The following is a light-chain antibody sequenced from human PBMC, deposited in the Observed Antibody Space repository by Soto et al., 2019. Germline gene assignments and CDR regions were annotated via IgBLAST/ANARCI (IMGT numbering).Light chain of an antibody. CDR2: DDS. J-gene: IGLJ1*01. Sequence: SYELTQPPSVSVAPGQTARITCGGNNIGSKSVHWYQQKPGQAPVLVVYDDSDRPSGIPGRFSGSNSGNTATLTISRVEAGDEADYYCQVWDSSSDPSYVFGTGTKVTVL. CDR3: QVWDSSSDPSYV. CDR1: NIGSKS. V-gene: IGLV3-21*02.